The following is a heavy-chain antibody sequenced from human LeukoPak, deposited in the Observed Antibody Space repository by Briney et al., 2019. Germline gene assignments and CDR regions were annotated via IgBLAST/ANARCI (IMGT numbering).Heavy chain of an antibody. CDR2: ISSSSSTI. CDR1: GFTFSNYG. Sequence: PGGSLRLSCAASGFTFSNYGINWVRQAPGKGLEWVSYISSSSSTIYFADSVKGRFTISRDNAKNSLYLQMNSLRAEDTAVYYCASEALDYWGQGTLVTVSS. CDR3: ASEALDY. V-gene: IGHV3-48*01. J-gene: IGHJ4*02.